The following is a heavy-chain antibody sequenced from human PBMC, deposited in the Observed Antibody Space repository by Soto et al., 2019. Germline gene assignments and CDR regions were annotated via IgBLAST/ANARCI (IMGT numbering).Heavy chain of an antibody. CDR2: IYHSGRT. CDR3: ASYARGLTRYGMDV. CDR1: GGSISSGGYS. J-gene: IGHJ6*02. Sequence: QLQLQESGSGLVKPSQTLSLTCAVSGGSISSGGYSWSWIRQPPGKGLEWIGYIYHSGRTYYNPSLQSRVTISVDRSKNQFSLKLSSVTAADTAVYYCASYARGLTRYGMDVWGQGTTVTVSS. V-gene: IGHV4-30-2*01. D-gene: IGHD3-16*01.